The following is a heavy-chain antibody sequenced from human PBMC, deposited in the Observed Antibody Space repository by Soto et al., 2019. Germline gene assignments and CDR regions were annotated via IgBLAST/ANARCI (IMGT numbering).Heavy chain of an antibody. CDR1: GGSINTSSYY. CDR3: ARDGYCSSARCYIVGGVYPVNYGMDV. CDR2: IYHSGTT. J-gene: IGHJ6*02. D-gene: IGHD2-2*02. V-gene: IGHV4-39*02. Sequence: QLQLQESGPGLVKPSETLSLTCTVSGGSINTSSYYWGWVRKAPGKGLEWIGSIYHSGTTYYNPSLKGRLTKSIDTAKNHFALRLSSVTAADTAMYYCARDGYCSSARCYIVGGVYPVNYGMDVWGQGTTVTVSS.